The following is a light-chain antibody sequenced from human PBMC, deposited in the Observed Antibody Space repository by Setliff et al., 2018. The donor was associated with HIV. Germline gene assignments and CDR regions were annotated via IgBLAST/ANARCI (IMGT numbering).Light chain of an antibody. CDR3: SSYTGSTPLYV. Sequence: QSALAQPASVSGSPGQSITIPCTGSISDIGSYNFVSWYQQHPGKAPNLIISDVSYRPSGVSNRFSGSKSGNTASLTISGLQAEDEADYYCSSYTGSTPLYVFGTGTKVTVL. CDR2: DVS. V-gene: IGLV2-14*03. CDR1: ISDIGSYNF. J-gene: IGLJ1*01.